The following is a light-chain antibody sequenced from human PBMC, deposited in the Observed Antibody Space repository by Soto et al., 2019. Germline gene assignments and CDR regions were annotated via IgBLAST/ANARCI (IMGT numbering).Light chain of an antibody. CDR1: SSDVARYNF. Sequence: QSALTQPRSVSGSPGQSVTISCTGTSSDVARYNFVSWYQQHPSKAPKLIIYDVNNRPSGVPDRFSGSKSGTTASLTISGLQAEDEADYYCYSYAGGYTFVFGTGTKLTVL. CDR3: YSYAGGYTFV. CDR2: DVN. V-gene: IGLV2-11*01. J-gene: IGLJ1*01.